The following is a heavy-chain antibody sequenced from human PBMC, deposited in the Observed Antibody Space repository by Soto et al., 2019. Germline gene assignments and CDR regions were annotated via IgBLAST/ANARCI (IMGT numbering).Heavy chain of an antibody. CDR3: ARGFSRITIFGGVIISWSDP. Sequence: TSETLSLTCAVYGGSFSGYYWSWIRQPPGKGLDWIGEINHSGSTNYNPSLKSRVTISVDTSKNQFSLKLSSVTAADTAVYYCARGFSRITIFGGVIISWSDPWGQGTQVTVSS. CDR2: INHSGST. J-gene: IGHJ5*02. D-gene: IGHD3-3*01. CDR1: GGSFSGYY. V-gene: IGHV4-34*01.